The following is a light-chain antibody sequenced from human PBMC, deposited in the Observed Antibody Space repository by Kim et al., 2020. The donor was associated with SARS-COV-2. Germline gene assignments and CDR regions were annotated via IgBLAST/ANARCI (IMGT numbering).Light chain of an antibody. CDR1: SGHRSYA. J-gene: IGLJ3*02. Sequence: ASVKLTCTLSSGHRSYAIAWHQQQPEKGPRYLMKLNSDGSPSKGDGIPDRFSGSSSGAERYLTISSLQSEDEADYYCQTWGTGILVFGGGTQLTVL. V-gene: IGLV4-69*01. CDR2: LNSDGSP. CDR3: QTWGTGILV.